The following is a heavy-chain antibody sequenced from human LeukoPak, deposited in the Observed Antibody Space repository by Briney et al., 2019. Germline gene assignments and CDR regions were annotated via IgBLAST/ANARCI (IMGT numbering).Heavy chain of an antibody. CDR3: ARDAQAGTFDY. V-gene: IGHV3-11*01. Sequence: GGSLRLSCAASGFTFSDYYMSWIRQAPGKGLEWVSYISSSGSTIYYADSVKGRFTISRDNAKNSLYLQRNSLRAEDTAVYYCARDAQAGTFDYWGQGTLVTVSS. CDR2: ISSSGSTI. J-gene: IGHJ4*02. CDR1: GFTFSDYY. D-gene: IGHD6-19*01.